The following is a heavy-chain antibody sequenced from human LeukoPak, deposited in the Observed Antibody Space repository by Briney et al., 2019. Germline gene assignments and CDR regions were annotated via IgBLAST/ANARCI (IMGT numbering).Heavy chain of an antibody. V-gene: IGHV3-21*01. CDR1: GFTFTAYS. CDR3: AKNEVWWLPDS. D-gene: IGHD5-12*01. CDR2: ISSGSSAI. Sequence: GGSLRLSCEASGFTFTAYSMTWVRQAPGKGLEWVSIISSGSSAIFSADALKGRFTISRDDAKNLLYLDMNSLRAEDTAVYYCAKNEVWWLPDSWGQGTLVTVSS. J-gene: IGHJ4*02.